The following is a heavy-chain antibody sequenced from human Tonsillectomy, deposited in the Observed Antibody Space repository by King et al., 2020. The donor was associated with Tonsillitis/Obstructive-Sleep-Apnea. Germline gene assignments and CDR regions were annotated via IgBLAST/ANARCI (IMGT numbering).Heavy chain of an antibody. D-gene: IGHD3-22*01. CDR1: GGSISSYY. CDR3: ARSYDSDGWYYYGMDV. V-gene: IGHV4-59*12. CDR2: IYYSGST. Sequence: MQLQESGPGLVKPSETLSLTCTVSGGSISSYYWSWIRQPPGKGLEWIGYIYYSGSTNYNPSLKSRVTISVDTSKNQFSLKLSSVTAADTAVYYCARSYDSDGWYYYGMDVWGQGATVTVSS. J-gene: IGHJ6*02.